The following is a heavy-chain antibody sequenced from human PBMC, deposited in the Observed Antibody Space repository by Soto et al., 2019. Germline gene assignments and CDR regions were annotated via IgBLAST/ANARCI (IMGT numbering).Heavy chain of an antibody. Sequence: PGGSLRLSCAASGFAFSSSWMSWVRQAPGKGLEWVANIKEDGSEKDYVDPVKGRFTITRDNAKNSLYLQMNNLRAEDTAVYFCTRKRFGMDVWGQGTTVTVYS. V-gene: IGHV3-7*03. CDR3: TRKRFGMDV. CDR1: GFAFSSSW. CDR2: IKEDGSEK. J-gene: IGHJ6*02.